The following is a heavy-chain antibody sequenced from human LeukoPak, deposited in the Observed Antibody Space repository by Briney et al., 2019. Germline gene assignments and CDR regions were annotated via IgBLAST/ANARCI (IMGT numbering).Heavy chain of an antibody. Sequence: GESLKISCKVSGYSFTSYCIGWVRQMPGKGLEWMGIIYPGDSGPTYSLSFQGQVTISVDKSINTAYLQWSSLQASDTAMYYCGMSGDRVPLQDDVFDVWGQGTMVTVS. CDR3: GMSGDRVPLQDDVFDV. D-gene: IGHD1-26*01. CDR2: IYPGDSGP. CDR1: GYSFTSYC. V-gene: IGHV5-51*01. J-gene: IGHJ3*01.